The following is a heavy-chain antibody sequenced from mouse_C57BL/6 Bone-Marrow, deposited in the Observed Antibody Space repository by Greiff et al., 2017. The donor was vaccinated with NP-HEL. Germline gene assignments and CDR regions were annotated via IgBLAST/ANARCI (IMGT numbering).Heavy chain of an antibody. Sequence: DVKLQESGPGLVKPSQSLSLTCSVTGYSITSGYYWNWIRQFPGNKLEWMGYISYDGSNNYNPSLKNRISITRDTSKNQFFLKLNSVTTEDTATYYCARDHGSSPMDYWGQGTSVTVSS. D-gene: IGHD1-1*01. V-gene: IGHV3-6*01. J-gene: IGHJ4*01. CDR2: ISYDGSN. CDR3: ARDHGSSPMDY. CDR1: GYSITSGYY.